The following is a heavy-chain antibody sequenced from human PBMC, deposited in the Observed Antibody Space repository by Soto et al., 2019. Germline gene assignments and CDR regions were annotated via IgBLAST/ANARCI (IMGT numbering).Heavy chain of an antibody. D-gene: IGHD4-17*01. J-gene: IGHJ4*02. Sequence: HVQLVESGGGLVKPGGSLRLSCVASGFTFNDYYMSWIRQAPGKGRERVSYISSSSGYTNYADSVKGRFTICRDNARNSLYLQMNSLRAEDTAVYYCASGGTTVTGFWGQGTLVSVSS. CDR1: GFTFNDYY. CDR2: ISSSSGYT. V-gene: IGHV3-11*06. CDR3: ASGGTTVTGF.